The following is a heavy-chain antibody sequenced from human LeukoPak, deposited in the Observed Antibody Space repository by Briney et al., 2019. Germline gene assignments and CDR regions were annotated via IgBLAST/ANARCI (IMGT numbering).Heavy chain of an antibody. CDR1: GFTFSNAW. CDR3: TTADGGYDFWRADYFDY. D-gene: IGHD3-3*01. CDR2: IKSKKDGGTT. V-gene: IGHV3-15*01. Sequence: PGGSLRLSCAASGFTFSNAWMNWVRQAPGKGLEWVGRIKSKKDGGTTDYAAPVKGRFTISRDDSKNTLYLQMNSLKTEDTAVYYCTTADGGYDFWRADYFDYWGQGTLVTVSS. J-gene: IGHJ4*02.